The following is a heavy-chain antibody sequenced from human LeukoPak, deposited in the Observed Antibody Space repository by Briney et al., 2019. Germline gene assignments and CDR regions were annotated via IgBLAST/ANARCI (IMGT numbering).Heavy chain of an antibody. V-gene: IGHV1-8*01. Sequence: GASVKVSCKASGYTFTIYDINWVRQATGQGLEWVGWVNPNSGHTGYAQKFQGRVTMTRNTSISTAYMDLSSLRSEDTAVYYCARGAPGSYCSGGSCPYFDYWGQGTLVSVSS. D-gene: IGHD2-15*01. CDR3: ARGAPGSYCSGGSCPYFDY. J-gene: IGHJ4*02. CDR1: GYTFTIYD. CDR2: VNPNSGHT.